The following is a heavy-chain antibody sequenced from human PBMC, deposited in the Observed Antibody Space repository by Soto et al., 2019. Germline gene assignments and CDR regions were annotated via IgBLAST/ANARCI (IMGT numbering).Heavy chain of an antibody. V-gene: IGHV6-1*01. CDR2: TYYRSKWYN. CDR1: GDSVSSNSAA. CDR3: ARAKEFSREEGTVAGYYYYYYYGMDV. D-gene: IGHD6-19*01. J-gene: IGHJ6*02. Sequence: SQTLSLTCAISGDSVSSNSAAWNWIRQSPSRGLEWLGRTYYRSKWYNDYAVSVKSRITINPDTSKNQFSLQLNSVTPEDTAVYYCARAKEFSREEGTVAGYYYYYYYGMDVWGQGTTVTVSS.